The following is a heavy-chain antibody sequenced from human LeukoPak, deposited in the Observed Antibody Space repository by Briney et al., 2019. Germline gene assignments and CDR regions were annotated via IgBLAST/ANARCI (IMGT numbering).Heavy chain of an antibody. CDR2: IYTSGST. J-gene: IGHJ4*02. Sequence: SETLSLTCTVSGGSISSGSYYWSWIRQPAGKGLEWIGRIYTSGSTNYNPSLKSRVTISVDTSKNQFSLKLSSVTAADTAVYYCARGSVEFDCWGQGTLVTVSS. V-gene: IGHV4-61*02. CDR1: GGSISSGSYY. CDR3: ARGSVEFDC. D-gene: IGHD5/OR15-5a*01.